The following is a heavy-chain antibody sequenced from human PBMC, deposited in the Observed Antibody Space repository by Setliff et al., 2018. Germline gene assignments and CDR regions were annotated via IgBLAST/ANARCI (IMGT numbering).Heavy chain of an antibody. D-gene: IGHD3-10*01. CDR1: GFTFSSYA. Sequence: GGSLRLSCAASGFTFSSYAMHWVRQAPGKGLEWVAVISYDGGNKLYANSVKGRFTISRDNSKNTVYLQMNTLRSEDTAIYYCARDLIDRGLGYWGQGTLVTVSS. V-gene: IGHV3-30-3*01. J-gene: IGHJ4*02. CDR3: ARDLIDRGLGY. CDR2: ISYDGGNK.